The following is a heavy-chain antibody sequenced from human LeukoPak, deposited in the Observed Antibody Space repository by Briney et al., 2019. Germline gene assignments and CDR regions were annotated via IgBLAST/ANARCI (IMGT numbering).Heavy chain of an antibody. CDR3: AKDIGPVVVPASLDY. V-gene: IGHV3-23*01. D-gene: IGHD2-2*01. J-gene: IGHJ4*02. Sequence: PGGSLRLSCAASGFTFSSYAMSWVRQAPGKGLEWVSAISGSGGSTYYADSVKGRFTISRDNSKNTLYLQMNSLRAEDTALYYCAKDIGPVVVPASLDYWGQGTLVTVSS. CDR1: GFTFSSYA. CDR2: ISGSGGST.